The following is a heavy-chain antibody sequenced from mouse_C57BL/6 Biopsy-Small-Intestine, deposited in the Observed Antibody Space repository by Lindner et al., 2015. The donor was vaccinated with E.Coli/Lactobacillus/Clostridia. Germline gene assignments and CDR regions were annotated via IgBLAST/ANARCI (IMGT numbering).Heavy chain of an antibody. CDR1: GFNIKDYY. V-gene: IGHV14-2*01. CDR2: IDPEDGET. Sequence: VQLQESGAELVKPGASDKLSCTASGFNIKDYYIHWVKQRTGQGLEWIGGIDPEDGETKYAPKFQGKATITSDTSSNTAYLQLSSLTSEDSAIYFCVRRPFDYWGQGTTLTVSS. CDR3: VRRPFDY. J-gene: IGHJ2*01.